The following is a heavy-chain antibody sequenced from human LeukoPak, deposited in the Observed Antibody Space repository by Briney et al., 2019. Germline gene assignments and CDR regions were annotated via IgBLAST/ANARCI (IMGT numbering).Heavy chain of an antibody. CDR3: ARVHVNSGYYFGDAFDI. V-gene: IGHV4-4*07. CDR2: IYNSGST. J-gene: IGHJ3*02. D-gene: IGHD3-22*01. Sequence: PSETLSLTCTVSGGSISSYYWSWIRQPAGKGLEWIGRIYNSGSTTYNPSLKSRVTMSVDTSKNQFSLKLSSVTAADTAIYYCARVHVNSGYYFGDAFDIWGQGTMVTVSS. CDR1: GGSISSYY.